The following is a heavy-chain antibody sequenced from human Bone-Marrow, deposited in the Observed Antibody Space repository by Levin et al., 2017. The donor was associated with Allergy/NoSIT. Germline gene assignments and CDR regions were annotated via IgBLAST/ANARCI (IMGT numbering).Heavy chain of an antibody. Sequence: PSETLSLTCAVSGGSISSSNWWSWVRQPPGKGLEWIGEIYHSGSTRYNSSLGSRVTISIDKSKNQFSLQLTSVTAADTAVYYCAVSYSPYPWGQGTLVTVSS. CDR2: IYHSGST. D-gene: IGHD1-26*01. CDR1: GGSISSSNW. CDR3: AVSYSPYP. J-gene: IGHJ5*02. V-gene: IGHV4-4*02.